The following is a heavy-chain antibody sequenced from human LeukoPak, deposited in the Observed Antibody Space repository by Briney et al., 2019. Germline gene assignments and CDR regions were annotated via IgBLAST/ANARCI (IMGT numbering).Heavy chain of an antibody. CDR3: ARLRGSLAARAIDY. CDR1: GGSISSSSYY. D-gene: IGHD6-6*01. V-gene: IGHV4-39*01. CDR2: IYYSGST. J-gene: IGHJ4*02. Sequence: PSETLSLTCTVSGGSISSSSYYWGWIRQPPGKGLEWIGSIYYSGSTYYNPSLKSRVTISVDTSKNQFSLKLSSVTAADTAVYYCARLRGSLAARAIDYWGQGTLVTVSS.